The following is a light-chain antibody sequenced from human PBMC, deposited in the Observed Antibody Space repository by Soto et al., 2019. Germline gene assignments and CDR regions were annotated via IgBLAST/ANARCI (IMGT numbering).Light chain of an antibody. V-gene: IGKV3-20*01. CDR1: QSVSNNY. CDR2: GSS. Sequence: EVVLTQSPGTLSLSPGERASLSCRASQSVSNNYLAWYQQKPGQSPKLLIFGSSDRATGIPDRFSGSGSGTDFNLTIIRLEPEDFAVYYCQQYGSSPPYTFGQGTKLEIK. J-gene: IGKJ2*01. CDR3: QQYGSSPPYT.